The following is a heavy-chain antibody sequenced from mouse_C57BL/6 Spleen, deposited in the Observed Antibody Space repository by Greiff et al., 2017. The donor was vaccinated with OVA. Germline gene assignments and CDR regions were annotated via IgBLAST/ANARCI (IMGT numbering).Heavy chain of an antibody. CDR2: INPSNGGT. Sequence: QVQLKQPGTELVKPGASVKLSCKASGYTFTSYWMHWVKQRPGQGLEWIGNINPSNGGTNYNEKFKSKATLTVDKSSSTAYMQLSSLTSADSAVYYCARGSITTVVYWYFDVWGTGTTVTVSS. CDR1: GYTFTSYW. CDR3: ARGSITTVVYWYFDV. D-gene: IGHD1-1*01. J-gene: IGHJ1*03. V-gene: IGHV1-53*01.